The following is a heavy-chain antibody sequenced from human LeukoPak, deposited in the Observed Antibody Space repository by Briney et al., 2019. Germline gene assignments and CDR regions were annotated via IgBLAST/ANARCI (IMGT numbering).Heavy chain of an antibody. CDR2: SNRSGST. D-gene: IGHD6-13*01. V-gene: IGHV4-34*01. J-gene: IGHJ5*02. CDR1: GGSFSGYY. Sequence: SETLSLTCAVYGGSFSGYYWSWIRQPPGKGLEWIGGSNRSGSTNYNPSLKSRVTISVDTSKNQFSLKLSSVTAADTAVYYCARGHSSSWYLWGQGTLITVSS. CDR3: ARGHSSSWYL.